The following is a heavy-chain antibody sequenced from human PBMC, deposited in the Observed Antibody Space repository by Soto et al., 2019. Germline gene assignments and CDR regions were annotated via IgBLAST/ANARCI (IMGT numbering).Heavy chain of an antibody. D-gene: IGHD2-2*01. CDR2: ISGSGGST. V-gene: IGHV3-23*01. CDR1: GFTFSSYA. J-gene: IGHJ6*02. CDR3: AKGGCISTSCYPDYYYYGMDV. Sequence: EVQLLESGGGLVQPGGSLRLSCAASGFTFSSYAMSWVRQAPGKGLEWVSAISGSGGSTYYADSVKGRFTISRDNSKNTLYLQMNSLRAEDTAVYYCAKGGCISTSCYPDYYYYGMDVWGQGTTVTVSS.